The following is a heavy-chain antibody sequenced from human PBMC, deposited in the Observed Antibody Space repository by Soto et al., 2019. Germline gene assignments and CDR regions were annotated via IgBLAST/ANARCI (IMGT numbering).Heavy chain of an antibody. D-gene: IGHD2-2*01. CDR2: IKQDGSEK. V-gene: IGHV3-7*05. CDR1: AFTFRNYW. CDR3: ARVDCSSIGCYGDYSYYGMDV. J-gene: IGHJ6*02. Sequence: PGGSLRLSCAASAFTFRNYWMSWVRQAPGKGLEWVANIKQDGSEKYYVDPVKGRFTISRDNAKSSLYLQINSLRAEDTAVYYCARVDCSSIGCYGDYSYYGMDVWGQGTTVTVSS.